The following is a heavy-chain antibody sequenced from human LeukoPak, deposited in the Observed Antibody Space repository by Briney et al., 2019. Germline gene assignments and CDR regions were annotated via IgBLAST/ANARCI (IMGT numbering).Heavy chain of an antibody. CDR2: IYTSGST. CDR3: ARHSDFWSGYDY. D-gene: IGHD3-3*01. J-gene: IGHJ4*02. CDR1: GCSISSYY. V-gene: IGHV4-4*09. Sequence: SETLSLTCTVSGCSISSYYWSWIRQPPGKGLEWIGYIYTSGSTNYNPSLKSRVTISVVPSKTQFSLKLSSVTAADTAVYYCARHSDFWSGYDYWGQGTLVTVSS.